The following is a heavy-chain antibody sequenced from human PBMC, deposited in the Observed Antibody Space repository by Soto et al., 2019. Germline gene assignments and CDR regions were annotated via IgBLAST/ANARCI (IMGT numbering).Heavy chain of an antibody. D-gene: IGHD3-9*01. Sequence: LSETLSLTCTVSGGSISSYYWSWIRQPPGKGLEWIGYIYFRGTTNYNPSLKSRVTMSVDTSKNQFSLKLSSVTAADTAVYYCARGLDILTGYPNGFDPWGQGTLVTGSS. J-gene: IGHJ5*02. CDR3: ARGLDILTGYPNGFDP. V-gene: IGHV4-59*12. CDR1: GGSISSYY. CDR2: IYFRGTT.